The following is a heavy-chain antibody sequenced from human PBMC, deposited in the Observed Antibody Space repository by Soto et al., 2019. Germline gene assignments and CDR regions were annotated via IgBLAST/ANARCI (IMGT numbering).Heavy chain of an antibody. J-gene: IGHJ6*02. CDR2: ISSSSSYI. V-gene: IGHV3-21*01. Sequence: KTGGSLRLSCAASGFTFSSYSMNWVRQAPGKGLEWVSSISSSSSYIYYADSVKGRFTISRDNAKNSLYLQMNSLRAEDTAVYYCAREVTDVLRYFDWLFTHYYGMDVWGQGTTVTVSS. CDR1: GFTFSSYS. D-gene: IGHD3-9*01. CDR3: AREVTDVLRYFDWLFTHYYGMDV.